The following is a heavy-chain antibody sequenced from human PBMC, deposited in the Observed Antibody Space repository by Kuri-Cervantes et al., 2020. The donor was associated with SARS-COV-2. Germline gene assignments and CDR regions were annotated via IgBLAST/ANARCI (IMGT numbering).Heavy chain of an antibody. J-gene: IGHJ5*02. D-gene: IGHD3-3*01. V-gene: IGHV4-34*01. CDR3: ARGITIFGVVMDLGWFDP. CDR1: GGSFSGYY. Sequence: SQTLSLTCAVYGGSFSGYYWSWIRQPPGKGLEWIGSIYYSGSTYYNPSLKSRVTISVDTSKNQFSLKLSSVTAADTAVYYCARGITIFGVVMDLGWFDPWGQGTLVTVSS. CDR2: IYYSGST.